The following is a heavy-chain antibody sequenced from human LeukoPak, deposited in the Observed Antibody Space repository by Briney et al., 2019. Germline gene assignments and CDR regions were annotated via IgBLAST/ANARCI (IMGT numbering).Heavy chain of an antibody. V-gene: IGHV3-7*01. Sequence: GGSPRLSCAASGFTFSSYWMSWVRQAPGKGLEWVANIKQDGSEKYYVDSVKGRFIISRDNAENSLFLQMNSLRAEDTAVYYCARAQDYGSGSYWGQGALVTVSS. CDR3: ARAQDYGSGSY. CDR2: IKQDGSEK. D-gene: IGHD3-10*01. J-gene: IGHJ4*02. CDR1: GFTFSSYW.